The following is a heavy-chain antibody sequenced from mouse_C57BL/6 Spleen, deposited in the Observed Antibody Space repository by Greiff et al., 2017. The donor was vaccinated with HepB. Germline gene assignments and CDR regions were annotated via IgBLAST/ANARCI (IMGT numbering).Heavy chain of an antibody. J-gene: IGHJ1*03. CDR1: GFTFSDFY. Sequence: EVKLVESGGGLVQSGRSLRLSCATSGFTFSDFYMEWVRQAPGKGLEWIAASRNKANDYTTEYSASVKGRFIVSRDTSQSILYLQMNALRAEDTAIYYCARDADWDLYFDVWGTGTTVTVSS. CDR2: SRNKANDYTT. CDR3: ARDADWDLYFDV. V-gene: IGHV7-1*01. D-gene: IGHD4-1*01.